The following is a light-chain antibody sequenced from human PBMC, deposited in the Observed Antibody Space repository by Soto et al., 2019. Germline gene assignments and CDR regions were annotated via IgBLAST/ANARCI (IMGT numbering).Light chain of an antibody. CDR3: QQYRSLPRT. CDR1: QSVSSSY. Sequence: EIVLTQSPGTLSLSPGEGATLSCRASQSVSSSYLAWYQQKPGQAPRLLIYGASSRATGIPDRFSGSGSGTDFTLTISRLEPEDFAVYYCQQYRSLPRTFGQGTKVESK. J-gene: IGKJ1*01. CDR2: GAS. V-gene: IGKV3-20*01.